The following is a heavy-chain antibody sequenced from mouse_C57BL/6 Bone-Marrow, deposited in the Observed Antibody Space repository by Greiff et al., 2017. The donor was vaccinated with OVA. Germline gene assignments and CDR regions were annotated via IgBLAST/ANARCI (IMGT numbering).Heavy chain of an antibody. J-gene: IGHJ4*01. CDR3: ARWGLWLRAMDY. D-gene: IGHD2-2*01. V-gene: IGHV1-12*01. CDR2: IYPGNGDT. CDR1: GYTFTSYN. Sequence: QVQLQQSGAELVRPGASVKMSCKASGYTFTSYNMHLVKQTPRQGLEWIGAIYPGNGDTSYNQKFKGKATLTVDKSSSTAYMQLSSLTSEDSAVYFCARWGLWLRAMDYWGQGTSVTVSS.